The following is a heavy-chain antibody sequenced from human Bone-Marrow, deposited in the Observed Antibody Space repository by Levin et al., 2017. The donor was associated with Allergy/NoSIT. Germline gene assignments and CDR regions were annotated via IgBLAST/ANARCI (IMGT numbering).Heavy chain of an antibody. CDR1: GFTFDDYA. V-gene: IGHV3-9*01. D-gene: IGHD3-22*01. Sequence: GGSLRLSCAASGFTFDDYAMHWVRQAPGKGLEWVSGISWNSGSIGYADSVKGRFTISRDNAKNSLYLQMNSLRAEDTALYYCAKPTIMIVVVITEGSDAFDSWGQGTMVTVSS. CDR2: ISWNSGSI. J-gene: IGHJ3*02. CDR3: AKPTIMIVVVITEGSDAFDS.